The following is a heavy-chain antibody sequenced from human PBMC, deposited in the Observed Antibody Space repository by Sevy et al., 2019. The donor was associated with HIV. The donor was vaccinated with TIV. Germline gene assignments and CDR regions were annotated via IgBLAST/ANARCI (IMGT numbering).Heavy chain of an antibody. CDR2: ITGSGGNK. CDR3: AKHVGNPSGPFDI. V-gene: IGHV3-23*01. D-gene: IGHD3-10*01. Sequence: GGSLRLSCAASGFTFDDYAMHWVRQAPGKGLDWVSTITGSGGNKFYSDSVKGRFTISRDNSMNMVYLQLNSLRVEDMAVYYCAKHVGNPSGPFDIWGQGTMVTVSS. J-gene: IGHJ3*02. CDR1: GFTFDDYA.